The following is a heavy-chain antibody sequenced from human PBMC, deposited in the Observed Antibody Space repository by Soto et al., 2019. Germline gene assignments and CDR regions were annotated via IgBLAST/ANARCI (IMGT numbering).Heavy chain of an antibody. D-gene: IGHD3-16*02. CDR1: GFAFSDYY. CDR2: ISSSSTHI. Sequence: PGGSLRLSCAASGFAFSDYYLGWVRQAPGKGLEFVSSISSSSTHIYYADSVKGRFTISRDNAKNSLYLQLNSLRAEDTAVYYFAGYRRDYVWGSYRDFDYWGQGTLVTVSS. J-gene: IGHJ4*02. CDR3: AGYRRDYVWGSYRDFDY. V-gene: IGHV3-11*06.